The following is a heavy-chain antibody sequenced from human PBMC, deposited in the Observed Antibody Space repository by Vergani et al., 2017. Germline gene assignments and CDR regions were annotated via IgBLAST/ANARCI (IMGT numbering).Heavy chain of an antibody. V-gene: IGHV4-38-2*02. CDR1: GHSISRGFY. CDR2: MFHTGEA. J-gene: IGHJ5*01. Sequence: QIQLQESGPGLVKPSETLSLTSSVSGHSISRGFYWAWIRQTPEKGLEWIGGMFHTGEASNSPSLQSRVAFSMDTSKNQFSLQLTSVTAADTAVYFCGVIMVRSPRPDNWFDSWGRGTLVTVSS. CDR3: GVIMVRSPRPDNWFDS. D-gene: IGHD3-10*01.